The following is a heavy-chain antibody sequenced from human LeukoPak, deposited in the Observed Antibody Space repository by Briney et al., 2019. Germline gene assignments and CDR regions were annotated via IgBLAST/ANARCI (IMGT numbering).Heavy chain of an antibody. V-gene: IGHV3-30*04. CDR2: ISYDGSNK. CDR3: ARETGIAARPLDY. J-gene: IGHJ4*02. D-gene: IGHD6-6*01. Sequence: PGGTLRRSCAASGFTFSSYAMHWVRQAPGKGLEWVAVISYDGSNKYYADSVKGRFTISRDNSKNTLYLQMNSLRAEDTAVYYCARETGIAARPLDYWGQGTLVTVSS. CDR1: GFTFSSYA.